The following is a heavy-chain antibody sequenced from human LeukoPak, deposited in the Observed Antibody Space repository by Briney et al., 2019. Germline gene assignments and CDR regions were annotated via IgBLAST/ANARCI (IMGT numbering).Heavy chain of an antibody. CDR3: ARTPRVPTTVTTGLYFDY. CDR2: ISSSSSYI. J-gene: IGHJ4*02. Sequence: GGSLRLSCAASGFTFNSYSMNWVRQAPGKGLEWVSSISSSSSYIYYADSVKGRFTISRDNAKNSLYLQMNSLRAEDTAVYYCARTPRVPTTVTTGLYFDYWGQGTLVTVSS. V-gene: IGHV3-21*01. D-gene: IGHD4-17*01. CDR1: GFTFNSYS.